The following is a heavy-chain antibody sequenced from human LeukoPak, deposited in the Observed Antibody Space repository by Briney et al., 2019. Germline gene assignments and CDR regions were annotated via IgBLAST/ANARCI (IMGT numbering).Heavy chain of an antibody. CDR1: GFTFSSCA. D-gene: IGHD6-13*01. V-gene: IGHV3-23*01. J-gene: IGHJ1*01. Sequence: GGSLRLSCAASGFTFSSCAMSWVRQAPGKGLEWVSAISGSGGSTYYADSVKGRFTISRDNSKNTLYLQMNSLRAEDTAVYYCAKEIGYSSSWSGYFQHWGQGTLVTVSS. CDR3: AKEIGYSSSWSGYFQH. CDR2: ISGSGGST.